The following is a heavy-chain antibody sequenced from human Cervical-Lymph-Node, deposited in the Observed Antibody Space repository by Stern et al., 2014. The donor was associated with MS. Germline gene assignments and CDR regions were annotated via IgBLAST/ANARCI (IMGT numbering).Heavy chain of an antibody. Sequence: QVQLVESGAEVKEPGASVKVSCTASGYTFTDYNIQCVRQAPGPGLQWMGMISPDGGRTAYAPKLRGRVTMTRDKSTATVYMELNSLRSEDTAVYFCARVAPTVGAAYWGQGTLVTVSS. CDR3: ARVAPTVGAAY. CDR1: GYTFTDYN. D-gene: IGHD1-26*01. J-gene: IGHJ4*02. V-gene: IGHV1-46*01. CDR2: ISPDGGRT.